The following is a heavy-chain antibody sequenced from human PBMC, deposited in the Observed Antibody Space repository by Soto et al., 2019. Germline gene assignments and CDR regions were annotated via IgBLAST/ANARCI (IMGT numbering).Heavy chain of an antibody. CDR1: GFTFSNAW. J-gene: IGHJ6*02. D-gene: IGHD6-13*01. V-gene: IGHV3-15*07. CDR2: IKSKTDGGTT. CDR3: TTDPSDSSSWYYYQYGMDV. Sequence: GGSLRLSCAASGFTFSNAWMNWVRQAPGKGLEWVGRIKSKTDGGTTDYAAPVKGRFTISRDDSKNTLYLQMNSLKTEDTAVYYCTTDPSDSSSWYYYQYGMDVWGQGTTVTVSS.